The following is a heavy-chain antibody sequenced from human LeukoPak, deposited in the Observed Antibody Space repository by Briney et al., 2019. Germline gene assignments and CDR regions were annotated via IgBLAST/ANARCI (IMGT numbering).Heavy chain of an antibody. V-gene: IGHV3-21*01. CDR2: ISSSSSYI. CDR3: ARARAPGYCSSTSCYTGDFDY. D-gene: IGHD2-2*02. CDR1: GFTFSSYS. Sequence: KPGGFLRLSCAAFGFTFSSYSMNWVRQAPGKGLEWVSSISSSSSYIYYADSVKGRFTISRDNAKNSLYLQMNSLRAEDTAVYYCARARAPGYCSSTSCYTGDFDYWGQGTLVTVSS. J-gene: IGHJ4*02.